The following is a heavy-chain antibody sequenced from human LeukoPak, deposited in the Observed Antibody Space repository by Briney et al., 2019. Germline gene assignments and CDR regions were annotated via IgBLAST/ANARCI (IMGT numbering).Heavy chain of an antibody. J-gene: IGHJ4*02. CDR1: GGSISSSSYY. V-gene: IGHV4-39*07. D-gene: IGHD3-22*01. CDR3: ARSYDSSGGFDY. Sequence: SETLSLTCTVSGGSISSSSYYWGWIRQPPGKGLEWIGSIYYSGSTYYNPSLKSRVTISVDTSKNQFSLKLSSVTAADTAVYYCARSYDSSGGFDYWGQGTLVTVSS. CDR2: IYYSGST.